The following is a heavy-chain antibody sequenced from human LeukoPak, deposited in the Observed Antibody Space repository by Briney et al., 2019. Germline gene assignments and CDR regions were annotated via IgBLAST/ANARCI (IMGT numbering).Heavy chain of an antibody. V-gene: IGHV4-34*01. CDR1: GGSFSGYY. J-gene: IGHJ4*02. D-gene: IGHD3-10*01. Sequence: SETLSLTCAVYGGSFSGYYWSWIRQPPGKGLEWIGEINHSGGTNYNPSLKSRVTISVDTSKNQFSLKLSSVTAADTAVYYCARFTQYGSGSYFYYFDYWGQGTLVTVSS. CDR3: ARFTQYGSGSYFYYFDY. CDR2: INHSGGT.